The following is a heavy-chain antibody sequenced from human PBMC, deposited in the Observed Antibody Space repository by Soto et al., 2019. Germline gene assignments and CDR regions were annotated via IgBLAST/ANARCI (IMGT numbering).Heavy chain of an antibody. CDR3: ARGGYCSGGSCETRWDY. J-gene: IGHJ4*02. D-gene: IGHD2-15*01. V-gene: IGHV3-21*01. Sequence: GGSLRLSCAASGFTFSSYSMNWVRQAPGKGLEWVSSISSSSSYIYYADSVKGRFTISRDNAKNSLYLQMNSLRAEDTAVYYCARGGYCSGGSCETRWDYWGQGTLVTVSS. CDR2: ISSSSSYI. CDR1: GFTFSSYS.